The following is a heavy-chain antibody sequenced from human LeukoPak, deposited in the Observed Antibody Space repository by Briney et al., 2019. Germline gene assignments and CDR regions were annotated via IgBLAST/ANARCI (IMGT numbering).Heavy chain of an antibody. Sequence: GGSLRLSCAASRFTFSSYGMHWVRQAPGKGLEWVAYIQYDGSNEQYADSVKGRFSISRDSSKNILYLQMNSLRAEDTAVYYCARDYGIAAADKFDYWGQGTLVTVSS. CDR2: IQYDGSNE. D-gene: IGHD6-13*01. V-gene: IGHV3-30*02. CDR3: ARDYGIAAADKFDY. J-gene: IGHJ4*02. CDR1: RFTFSSYG.